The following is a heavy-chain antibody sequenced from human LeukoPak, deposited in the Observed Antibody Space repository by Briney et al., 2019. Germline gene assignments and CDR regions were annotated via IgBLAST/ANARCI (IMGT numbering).Heavy chain of an antibody. Sequence: PSETLSLTCTVSGGSISSYYWSWIPPPPGKGLAWIGYIYYSGSTNYNPSLKSPVTISVDTSKNQFSLKLSSVTAADTAVYYCARRYCSGGSCPNWFDPWGQGTLVTVSS. CDR2: IYYSGST. CDR1: GGSISSYY. J-gene: IGHJ5*02. V-gene: IGHV4-59*08. CDR3: ARRYCSGGSCPNWFDP. D-gene: IGHD2-15*01.